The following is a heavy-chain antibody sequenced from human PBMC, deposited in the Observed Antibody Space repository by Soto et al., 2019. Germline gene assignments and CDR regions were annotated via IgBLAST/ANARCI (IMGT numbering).Heavy chain of an antibody. CDR1: GGSISSSSYY. Sequence: PSETLSLTCTVSGGSISSSSYYWGWIRQPPGKGLEWIGSIYYSGSTYYNPSLKSRVTISVDTSKNQFSLKLSSVTAADTAVYYCATNHGVGPGYYYYGMDFRAQRTTVTVSS. CDR3: ATNHGVGPGYYYYGMDF. J-gene: IGHJ6*02. D-gene: IGHD3-3*01. CDR2: IYYSGST. V-gene: IGHV4-39*01.